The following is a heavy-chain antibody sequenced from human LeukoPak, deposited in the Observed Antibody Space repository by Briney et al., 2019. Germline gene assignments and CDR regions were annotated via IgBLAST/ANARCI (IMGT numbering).Heavy chain of an antibody. V-gene: IGHV3-64*01. J-gene: IGHJ2*01. CDR2: ISSNGGST. CDR1: GFTFSSYA. D-gene: IGHD4-17*01. Sequence: GGSLRLSCAASGFTFSSYAMHWVRQAPGKGLEYVSAISSNGGSTYYANSVKGRFTISRDNSKNTLYLQMGSLRAEDMAVYYCARTYGDYPYWYFDLWGRGTLVTVSS. CDR3: ARTYGDYPYWYFDL.